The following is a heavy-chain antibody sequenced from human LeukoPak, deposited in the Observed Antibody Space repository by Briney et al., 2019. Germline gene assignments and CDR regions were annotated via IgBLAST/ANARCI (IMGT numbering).Heavy chain of an antibody. J-gene: IGHJ3*02. V-gene: IGHV3-11*04. CDR1: GGSFSDYY. Sequence: LSLTCAVYGGSFSDYYMSWIRQAPGKGLEWVSYISSSGSTIYYADSVKGRFTISRDNAKNSLYLQMNSLRAEDTAVYYCARDSGDYDAFDIWGQGTMVTVSS. CDR2: ISSSGSTI. CDR3: ARDSGDYDAFDI. D-gene: IGHD4-17*01.